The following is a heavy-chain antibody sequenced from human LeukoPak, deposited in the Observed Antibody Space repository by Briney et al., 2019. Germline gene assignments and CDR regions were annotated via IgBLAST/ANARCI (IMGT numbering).Heavy chain of an antibody. V-gene: IGHV3-53*04. D-gene: IGHD3-22*01. J-gene: IGHJ4*02. Sequence: GGSLGLSSAASGFTVISNYMSWVRQAPGKELGWVSVIYSGGSTYYADSVKGRFTISRHNSKNTLYLQMNSLRAEDTAVYYCARGYDNSGYFDYWGQGTLVTVSS. CDR2: IYSGGST. CDR1: GFTVISNY. CDR3: ARGYDNSGYFDY.